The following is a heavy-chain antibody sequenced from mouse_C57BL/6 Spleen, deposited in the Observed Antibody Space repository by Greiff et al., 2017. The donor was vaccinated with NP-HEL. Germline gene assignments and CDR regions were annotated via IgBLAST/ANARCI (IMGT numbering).Heavy chain of an antibody. CDR2: IYPSDSDT. Sequence: VQLQQPGAELVKPGASVKVSCKASGYTFTSYWMPRVKQRPGQGLEWIGRIYPSDSDTNYNQKFKGKATLTVDKSSSTAYMQLSSLTSEDSAVYYCAIGDDYDKEFAYWGQGTLVTVSA. D-gene: IGHD2-4*01. CDR3: AIGDDYDKEFAY. CDR1: GYTFTSYW. J-gene: IGHJ3*01. V-gene: IGHV1-74*01.